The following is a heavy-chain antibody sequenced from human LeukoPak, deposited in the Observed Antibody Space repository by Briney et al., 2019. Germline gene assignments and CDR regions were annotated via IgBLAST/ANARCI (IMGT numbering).Heavy chain of an antibody. CDR3: AKALVATVIDFDY. V-gene: IGHV3-23*01. D-gene: IGHD4-11*01. J-gene: IGHJ4*02. CDR1: VFTFSSYS. CDR2: MIWSGDTT. Sequence: PGGSLRLSCAASVFTFSSYSMSWVRQAPGKGLEWVSTMIWSGDTTFYADAAKGRFTISRDNSRNRLFWAKNSLRAEDSAVFLCAKALVATVIDFDYWGQGTLVTVSS.